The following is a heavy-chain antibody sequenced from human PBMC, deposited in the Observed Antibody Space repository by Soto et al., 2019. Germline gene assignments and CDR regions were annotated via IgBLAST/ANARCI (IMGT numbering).Heavy chain of an antibody. J-gene: IGHJ6*02. CDR3: ARDCISPGYYYYGMDV. V-gene: IGHV4-31*02. D-gene: IGHD3-3*02. CDR1: GGSISSGVYY. CDR2: IYYSGST. Sequence: SETRSRTWTVSGGSISSGVYYWIWIRQHPGKVLEWIGYIYYSGSTYYNPSLKSRVTISVDTSKNQFSLKLSSVTAADTAVYYCARDCISPGYYYYGMDVWGQGTTVTVSS.